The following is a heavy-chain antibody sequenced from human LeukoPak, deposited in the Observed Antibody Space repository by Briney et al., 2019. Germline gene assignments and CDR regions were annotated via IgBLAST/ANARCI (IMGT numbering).Heavy chain of an antibody. CDR2: IYSGGST. J-gene: IGHJ6*02. D-gene: IGHD6-19*01. CDR3: ARDLSSGWYGSSYYYYGMDV. CDR1: GFTVSSNY. Sequence: GGSLRLSCAASGFTVSSNYMSWVRQAPGKGLEWVSVIYSGGSTYYADSVKGRFTISRDNSTNTLYLQMNSLRAEDTAVYYCARDLSSGWYGSSYYYYGMDVWGQGTTVTVSS. V-gene: IGHV3-66*02.